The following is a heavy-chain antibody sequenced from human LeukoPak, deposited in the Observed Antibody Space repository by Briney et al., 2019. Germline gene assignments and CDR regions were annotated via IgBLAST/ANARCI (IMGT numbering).Heavy chain of an antibody. CDR3: AREEYWNYYYGMDV. V-gene: IGHV4-34*01. J-gene: IGHJ6*02. CDR2: INHSGST. Sequence: SETLSLTCAVYGGSFSGYYWSWLRQPPGKGLEWIGEINHSGSTNYNPSLKSRVTISVDTSKNQFSLKLSSVTAADTAVYYCAREEYWNYYYGMDVWGQGTTVTASS. CDR1: GGSFSGYY. D-gene: IGHD2/OR15-2a*01.